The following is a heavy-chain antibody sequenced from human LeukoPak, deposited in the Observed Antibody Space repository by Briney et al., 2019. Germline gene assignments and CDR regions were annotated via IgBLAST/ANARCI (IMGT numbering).Heavy chain of an antibody. CDR1: GGSISSSSYY. CDR3: ARVSGTGSRARYNWFDP. V-gene: IGHV4-39*07. Sequence: SETLSLTCTVSGGSISSSSYYWGWIRQPPGKGLEWIGSIYYSGSTYYNPSLKSRVTISVDTSKSQFSQKLSSVTAADTAVYYCARVSGTGSRARYNWFDPWGQGTLVTVSS. D-gene: IGHD1-7*01. CDR2: IYYSGST. J-gene: IGHJ5*02.